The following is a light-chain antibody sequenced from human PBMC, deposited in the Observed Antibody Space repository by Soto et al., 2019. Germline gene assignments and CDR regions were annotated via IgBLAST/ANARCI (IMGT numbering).Light chain of an antibody. CDR3: QQYYSYPRD. J-gene: IGKJ4*01. CDR2: AAS. V-gene: IGKV1-8*01. Sequence: AIRMTQSPSSFSASTGDRVTITCRASQGISSYLAWYQQKPGKAPKLLIYAASTLQSGVPSRFSGSGSGTDFTLSISCLQSEDFATYYCQQYYSYPRDFCGGTKVEIK. CDR1: QGISSY.